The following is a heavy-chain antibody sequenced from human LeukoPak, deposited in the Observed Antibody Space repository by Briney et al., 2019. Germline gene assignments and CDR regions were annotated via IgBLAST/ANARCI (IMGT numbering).Heavy chain of an antibody. V-gene: IGHV1-3*01. D-gene: IGHD3-10*01. Sequence: ASVKVSCKASGYTFTSYAMHWVRLAPGQRLEWMGWINAGNGNTKYSQKFQGRVTITRDTSASTAYMELSSLRSEDTAVYYCARVIEDYCGSGGHSAFDYWGQGTLVTVSS. CDR3: ARVIEDYCGSGGHSAFDY. CDR1: GYTFTSYA. CDR2: INAGNGNT. J-gene: IGHJ4*02.